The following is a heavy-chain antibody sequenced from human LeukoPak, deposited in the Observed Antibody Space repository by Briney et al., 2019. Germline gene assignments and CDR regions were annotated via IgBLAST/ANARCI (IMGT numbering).Heavy chain of an antibody. CDR3: ARVAAGYSVNYFDY. Sequence: PGGSLRLSCETSEFASSTYNMNWVRQAPGKGQEWVSYISTGSSTTYYADSVKGRFTISRDNVENSLYLQMNSLRDEDTAVYYCARVAAGYSVNYFDYWGQGTLVTVSS. CDR2: ISTGSSTT. D-gene: IGHD4-23*01. J-gene: IGHJ4*02. CDR1: EFASSTYN. V-gene: IGHV3-48*02.